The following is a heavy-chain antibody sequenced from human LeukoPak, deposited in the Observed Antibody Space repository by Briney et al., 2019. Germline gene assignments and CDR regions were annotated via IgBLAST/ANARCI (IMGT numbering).Heavy chain of an antibody. CDR1: GGSISSYY. Sequence: PSETLSLTCTVSGGSISSYYWSWIRQPPGKGLEWIGYIYYSGSTNYNPSLKSRVTISVDTSKNQFSLKLSSVTAADTAVYYCARISSSNWYNERGAFDVWGQGTMVTVSS. V-gene: IGHV4-59*01. D-gene: IGHD6-13*01. J-gene: IGHJ3*01. CDR3: ARISSSNWYNERGAFDV. CDR2: IYYSGST.